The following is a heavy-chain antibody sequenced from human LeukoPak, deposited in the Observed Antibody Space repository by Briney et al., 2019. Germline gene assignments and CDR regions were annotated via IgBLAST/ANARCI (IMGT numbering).Heavy chain of an antibody. Sequence: GGSLRLSCAASGFTVSSNYMNWVRQAPGKGLDLVSVIYSGSSTYYADSVKGRLTISRDNSKNTLYLQMNSLRAEDTAVYYCARKGSDSSGYYYYFDYWGQGTLVAVSS. D-gene: IGHD3-22*01. CDR1: GFTVSSNY. V-gene: IGHV3-66*01. J-gene: IGHJ4*02. CDR2: IYSGSST. CDR3: ARKGSDSSGYYYYFDY.